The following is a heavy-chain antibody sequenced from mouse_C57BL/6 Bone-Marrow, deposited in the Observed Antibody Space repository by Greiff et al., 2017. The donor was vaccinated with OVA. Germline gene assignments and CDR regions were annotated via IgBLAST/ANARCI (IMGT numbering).Heavy chain of an antibody. D-gene: IGHD2-4*01. CDR2: INPSTGGT. J-gene: IGHJ3*01. Sequence: EVQLVESGPELVKPGASVKISCKASGYSFTGYYMNWVKQSPEKSLEWIGEINPSTGGTTYNQKFKAKATLTVDKSSSTAYMQLKSLTSEDSAVYYCARSGDYDWFAYWGQGTLVTVSA. CDR1: GYSFTGYY. CDR3: ARSGDYDWFAY. V-gene: IGHV1-42*01.